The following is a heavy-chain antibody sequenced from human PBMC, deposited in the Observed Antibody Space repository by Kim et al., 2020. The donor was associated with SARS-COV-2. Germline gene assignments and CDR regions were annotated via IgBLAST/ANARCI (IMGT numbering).Heavy chain of an antibody. CDR1: GFTFSNYW. CDR2: IKQGGSET. J-gene: IGHJ1*01. CDR3: ARDRTMTHGGPDS. D-gene: IGHD3-22*01. Sequence: GGSLRLSCAASGFTFSNYWISWVRQAPGKGLEWVANIKQGGSETNYVDSVRGRFTISRDDADNSLYLQMHILRAEDTAVYYCARDRTMTHGGPDSWAQGT. V-gene: IGHV3-7*01.